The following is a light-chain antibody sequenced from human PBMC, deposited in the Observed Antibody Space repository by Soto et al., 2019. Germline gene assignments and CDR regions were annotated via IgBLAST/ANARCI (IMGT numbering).Light chain of an antibody. CDR1: QSISSY. J-gene: IGKJ2*01. CDR2: AAS. CDR3: QQSW. Sequence: DIQMTQSPSSLSASVGDRVTITCRASQSISSYLNWYQQKPGKAPKLLIYAASSLQSGVPSRFSGSGSGTDFTLTISSLQPEDFATYYCQQSWFGQGTKLEIK. V-gene: IGKV1-39*01.